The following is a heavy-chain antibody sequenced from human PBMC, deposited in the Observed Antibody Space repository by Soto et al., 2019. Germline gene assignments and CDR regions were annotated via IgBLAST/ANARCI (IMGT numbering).Heavy chain of an antibody. D-gene: IGHD6-6*01. CDR1: GYTFTGYY. Sequence: ASVKVSCKASGYTFTGYYMHWVRQAPGQGLEWMGWINPNSGGTNYAQKFQGRVTMTRDTSISTAYMELSRLRSDDTAVYYCARDLYSSSYHGDDNWFDPWGQATLATVSS. CDR2: INPNSGGT. V-gene: IGHV1-2*02. CDR3: ARDLYSSSYHGDDNWFDP. J-gene: IGHJ5*02.